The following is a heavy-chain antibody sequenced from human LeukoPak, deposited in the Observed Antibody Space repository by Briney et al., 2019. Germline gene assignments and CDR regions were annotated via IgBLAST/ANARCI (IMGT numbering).Heavy chain of an antibody. D-gene: IGHD2-15*01. CDR2: IKSKSEGETT. J-gene: IGHJ4*02. CDR3: ATWASSCRGC. V-gene: IGHV3-15*01. CDR1: GFSFSIAW. Sequence: GGSLRPSCAASGFSFSIAWMSWVRQAPGKGLEWVGRIKSKSEGETTDYAEPVKGRFSVSRDDSKNTLFLQMNSLKTEDTAVYYCATWASSCRGCWGQGTLVTVSS.